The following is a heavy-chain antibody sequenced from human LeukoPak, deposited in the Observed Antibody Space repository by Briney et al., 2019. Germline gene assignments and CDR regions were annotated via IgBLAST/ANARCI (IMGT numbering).Heavy chain of an antibody. V-gene: IGHV1-18*01. D-gene: IGHD3-3*01. Sequence: ASVKVSCKASGYTFTSYGISWVRQAPGQGLEWMGWISAYNGNTNYAQKLQGRVTITTDTSTSTAYMELRSLRSDDTAVYYCARVAARRVLRFLEWFDNWFDPWGQGTLVTVSS. CDR3: ARVAARRVLRFLEWFDNWFDP. CDR2: ISAYNGNT. J-gene: IGHJ5*02. CDR1: GYTFTSYG.